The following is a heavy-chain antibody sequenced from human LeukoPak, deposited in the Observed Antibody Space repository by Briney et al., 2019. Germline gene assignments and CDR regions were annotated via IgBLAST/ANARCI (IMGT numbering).Heavy chain of an antibody. CDR3: ARHEKSSGWYYDY. J-gene: IGHJ4*02. Sequence: SETLSLTCAVYGGSFSGYYWSWIRQPPGKGLDWIGYIYYSGSTNYNPSLTSRVTISVDTSRNQFSLKLSSVTAADAAVYYCARHEKSSGWYYDYWGQGTLVTVSS. CDR1: GGSFSGYY. CDR2: IYYSGST. D-gene: IGHD6-19*01. V-gene: IGHV4-59*08.